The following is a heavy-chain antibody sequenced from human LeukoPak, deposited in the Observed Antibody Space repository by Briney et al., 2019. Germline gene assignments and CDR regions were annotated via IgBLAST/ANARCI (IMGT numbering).Heavy chain of an antibody. CDR3: AKDAVSPGADYFDP. V-gene: IGHV4-59*01. J-gene: IGHJ5*02. D-gene: IGHD4-11*01. CDR1: RGSISSYY. CDR2: IYYSGST. Sequence: PSETLSLTCTVSRGSISSYYWSWIRQPPGKGLEWIGYIYYSGSTNYNSSFKSRVTISIDTPKKQFSLRLSSVTAADTAIYYCAKDAVSPGADYFDPWGPGMLVTVSS.